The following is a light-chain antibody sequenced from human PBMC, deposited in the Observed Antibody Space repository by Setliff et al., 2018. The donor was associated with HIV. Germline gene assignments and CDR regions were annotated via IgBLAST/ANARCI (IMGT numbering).Light chain of an antibody. Sequence: QSVLTQPPSVSGAPGQRVTISCIGTSSNIGAGYDVHWYQQLPGTAPKLLIYDNTNRPSGVPDRFSGSNSGTSASLAITGLQAEDEADYYCQSYDSGLGVFGTGTKVTV. CDR2: DNT. J-gene: IGLJ1*01. CDR3: QSYDSGLGV. V-gene: IGLV1-40*01. CDR1: SSNIGAGYD.